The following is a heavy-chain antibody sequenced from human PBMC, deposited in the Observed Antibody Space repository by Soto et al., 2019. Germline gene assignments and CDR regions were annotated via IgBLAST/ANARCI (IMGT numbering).Heavy chain of an antibody. CDR2: IIPIFGTA. J-gene: IGHJ3*02. CDR1: GGGLSSYA. V-gene: IGHV1-69*01. Sequence: FPVKVACKGSGGGLSSYAISWVRQAPGQGLEWMGGIIPIFGTANYAQKFQGRVTITADESTSTAYMELSSLRSEDTAVYYCARVLTTWFEIWGQGTMVTVSS. CDR3: ARVLTTWFEI. D-gene: IGHD3-10*01.